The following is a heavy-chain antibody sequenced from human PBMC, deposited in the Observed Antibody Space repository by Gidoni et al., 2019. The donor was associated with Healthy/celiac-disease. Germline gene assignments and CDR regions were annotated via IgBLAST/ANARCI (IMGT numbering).Heavy chain of an antibody. V-gene: IGHV3-30-3*01. CDR3: ARDWGPAAVARNYYYYGMDV. J-gene: IGHJ6*02. Sequence: QVQLVESGGGVVQPGRSLRLSCAASGFTFSSYATHWVRQAPGKGLEWVAVISYDGSNKYYADSVKGRFTISRDNSKNTLYLQMNSLRAEDTAVYYCARDWGPAAVARNYYYYGMDVWGQGTTVTVSS. CDR1: GFTFSSYA. CDR2: ISYDGSNK. D-gene: IGHD6-19*01.